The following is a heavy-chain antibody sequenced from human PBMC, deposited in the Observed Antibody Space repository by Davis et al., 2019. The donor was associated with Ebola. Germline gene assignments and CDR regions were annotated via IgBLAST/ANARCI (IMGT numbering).Heavy chain of an antibody. J-gene: IGHJ4*02. CDR3: ARLDTSLDY. V-gene: IGHV4-61*01. Sequence: PSETLSLTCTVSGGSVSSGSYYWSWIRQPPGKGLEWIGYIYYTGSTNYNPSLKSQVTISADTSKNQFSLKLRSVTAADTAVYYCARLDTSLDYWGQGTLVTVSS. CDR1: GGSVSSGSYY. CDR2: IYYTGST.